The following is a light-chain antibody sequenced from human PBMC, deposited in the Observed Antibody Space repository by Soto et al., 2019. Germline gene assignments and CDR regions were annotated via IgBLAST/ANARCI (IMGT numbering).Light chain of an antibody. Sequence: EIVLTQSPATLSLSPGERATLSFRASQSVNSFLAWYQQKPGQTPRRLIYDASNRDTGIPARFSGGGSGTDFTLTISSLEREDFAVYYCQQRDNWLTFGQGPKLES. V-gene: IGKV3-11*01. CDR2: DAS. CDR1: QSVNSF. J-gene: IGKJ2*01. CDR3: QQRDNWLT.